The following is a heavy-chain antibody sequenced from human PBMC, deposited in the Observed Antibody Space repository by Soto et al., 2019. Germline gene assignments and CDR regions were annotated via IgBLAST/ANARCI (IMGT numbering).Heavy chain of an antibody. Sequence: SETQSLTCTVSGGSIGGGGYYWSWIRQHPGKGLEWIGYIYYSGSTYYNPSLKSRVTISVDTSKNQFSLKLSSVTAADTAVYYCARNIVVPAAKSSLPVFDYWGQGTLVTVSS. V-gene: IGHV4-31*03. D-gene: IGHD2-2*01. CDR1: GGSIGGGGYY. J-gene: IGHJ4*02. CDR2: IYYSGST. CDR3: ARNIVVPAAKSSLPVFDY.